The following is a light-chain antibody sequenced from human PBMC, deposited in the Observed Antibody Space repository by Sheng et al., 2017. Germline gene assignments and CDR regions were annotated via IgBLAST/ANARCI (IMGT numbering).Light chain of an antibody. CDR2: QDY. CDR1: QLSNKY. CDR3: QVWDSSTLL. J-gene: IGLJ3*02. Sequence: SYELTQPPSVSVAPGLAASITCSGDQLSNKYTSWYQHNPGQSPVLVIYQDYKRPSGIPERFSGSSSGNTATLTISGTQAMDEADYYCQVWDSSTLLFGGGTKLTVL. V-gene: IGLV3-1*01.